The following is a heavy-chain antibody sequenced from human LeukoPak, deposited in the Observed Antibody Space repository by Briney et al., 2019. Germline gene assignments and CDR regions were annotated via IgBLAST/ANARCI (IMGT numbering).Heavy chain of an antibody. CDR1: GFTFSSYA. V-gene: IGHV3-21*01. D-gene: IGHD3-9*01. Sequence: PGGSLRLSCAASGFTFSSYAMSWVRQAPGKGLEWVSSISSSSSYIYYADSVKGRFTISRDNAKNSLYLQMNSLRAEDTAVYYCARAYYDILTGYYSGASDIWGQGTMVTVSS. CDR3: ARAYYDILTGYYSGASDI. J-gene: IGHJ3*02. CDR2: ISSSSSYI.